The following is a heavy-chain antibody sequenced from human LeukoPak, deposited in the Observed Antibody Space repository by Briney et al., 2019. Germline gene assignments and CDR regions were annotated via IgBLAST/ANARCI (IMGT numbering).Heavy chain of an antibody. CDR2: ISGSGGST. CDR3: ARDPYSGTYSDYCYYYMDV. CDR1: GFTFSSYA. J-gene: IGHJ6*03. D-gene: IGHD1-26*01. Sequence: GGSLRLSCAASGFTFSSYAMSWVRQAPGKGLEWVSAISGSGGSTYYADSVKGRFTISRDNSKNTLYLQMNSLRAEDTAVYYCARDPYSGTYSDYCYYYMDVWGKGTTVTVSS. V-gene: IGHV3-23*01.